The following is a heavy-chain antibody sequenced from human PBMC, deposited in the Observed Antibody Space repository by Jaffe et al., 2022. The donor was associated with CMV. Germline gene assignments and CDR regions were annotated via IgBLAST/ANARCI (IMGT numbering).Heavy chain of an antibody. V-gene: IGHV3-21*01. J-gene: IGHJ4*02. CDR3: ARDGYYGSGSTRGYFDY. D-gene: IGHD3-10*01. Sequence: EVQLVESGGGLVKPGGSLRLSCAASGFTFSSYSMNWVRQAPGKGLEWVSSISSSSSYIYYADSVKGRFTISRDNAKNSLYLQMNSLRAEDTAVYYCARDGYYGSGSTRGYFDYWGQGTLVTVSS. CDR2: ISSSSSYI. CDR1: GFTFSSYS.